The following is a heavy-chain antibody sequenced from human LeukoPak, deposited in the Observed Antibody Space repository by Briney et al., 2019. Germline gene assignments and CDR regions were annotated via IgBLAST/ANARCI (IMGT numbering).Heavy chain of an antibody. V-gene: IGHV1-18*01. CDR3: CRYSSSYEDY. CDR1: GGTFSSYA. Sequence: GASVKVSCKASGGTFSSYAISWVRQAPGQGLEWMGWISAYNGNTNYAQKLQGRVTMTTDTSTSTAYMELRSLRSDDTAVYYCCRYSSSYEDYWGQGTLVTVSS. J-gene: IGHJ4*02. CDR2: ISAYNGNT. D-gene: IGHD6-6*01.